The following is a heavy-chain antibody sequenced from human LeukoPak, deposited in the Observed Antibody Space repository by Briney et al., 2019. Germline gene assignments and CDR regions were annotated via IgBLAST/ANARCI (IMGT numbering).Heavy chain of an antibody. CDR2: INWNSGSI. J-gene: IGHJ6*02. Sequence: GRSLRLSCAASGFTFDDYAMHWVRQAPGKGLEWVSGINWNSGSIGYADSVKGRFTISRDNAKNSLYLQMNSLRAEDTALYYCAKDIARYYYYYGMDVWGQGTTVTVSS. CDR1: GFTFDDYA. CDR3: AKDIARYYYYYGMDV. V-gene: IGHV3-9*01.